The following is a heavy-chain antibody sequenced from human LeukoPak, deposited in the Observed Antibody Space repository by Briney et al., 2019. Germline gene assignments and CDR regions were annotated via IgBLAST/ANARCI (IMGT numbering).Heavy chain of an antibody. J-gene: IGHJ6*02. CDR1: GYTLTELS. CDR3: ATFTAVDIVVVPAAMDV. Sequence: ASVEVSCKVSGYTLTELSMHWVRQAPGKGLEWMGGFDPEDGETIYAQKFQGRVTMTEDTSTDTAYMELSSLRSEDTAVYYCATFTAVDIVVVPAAMDVWGQGTTVTVSS. V-gene: IGHV1-24*01. D-gene: IGHD2-2*03. CDR2: FDPEDGET.